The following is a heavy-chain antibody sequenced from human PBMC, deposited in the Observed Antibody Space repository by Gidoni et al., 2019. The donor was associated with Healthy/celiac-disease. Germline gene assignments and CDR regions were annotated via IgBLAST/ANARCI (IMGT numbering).Heavy chain of an antibody. D-gene: IGHD3-9*01. Sequence: EVQLVESGGGLVKPGRSLRLSCTASGFPFGDYAMSCFRQAAGKGLEWVGFIRSKAYGGTTEYAASVKGRFTIARDDSKSIAYLQMNSLKTEETGVYYCTRAFDWLFSDYWGQGNLVTVSS. J-gene: IGHJ4*02. CDR2: IRSKAYGGTT. CDR1: GFPFGDYA. V-gene: IGHV3-49*05. CDR3: TRAFDWLFSDY.